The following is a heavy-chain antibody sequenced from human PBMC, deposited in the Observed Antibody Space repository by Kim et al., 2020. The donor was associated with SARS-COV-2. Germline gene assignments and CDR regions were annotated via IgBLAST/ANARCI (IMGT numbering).Heavy chain of an antibody. CDR2: INHSGRT. J-gene: IGHJ4*02. Sequence: SETLSLTCAVYGGSFSGYYWSWIRQPPGKGLEWIGEINHSGRTNYNPSLKSRVTISVDTSKNQFSLGLTSVTAADTAVYYCARRLSNTSGWGSHYCDLWGQGTLVTVSS. CDR3: ARRLSNTSGWGSHYCDL. V-gene: IGHV4-34*01. CDR1: GGSFSGYY. D-gene: IGHD3-10*01.